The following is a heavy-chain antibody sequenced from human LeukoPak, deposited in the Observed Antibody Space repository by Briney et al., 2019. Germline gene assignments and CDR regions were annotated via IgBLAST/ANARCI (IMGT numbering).Heavy chain of an antibody. D-gene: IGHD1-1*01. V-gene: IGHV4-4*07. Sequence: SETLSLTCTVSGGSISSYYWSWIRQPAGKGLEWIGRIYTSGSTNYNPSLKSRVTMSVDTSKNQFSLKLSSVTAADTAVYYCSRGGRYNYNSVAYFDPWGQGTLVTVSS. CDR1: GGSISSYY. CDR2: IYTSGST. J-gene: IGHJ5*02. CDR3: SRGGRYNYNSVAYFDP.